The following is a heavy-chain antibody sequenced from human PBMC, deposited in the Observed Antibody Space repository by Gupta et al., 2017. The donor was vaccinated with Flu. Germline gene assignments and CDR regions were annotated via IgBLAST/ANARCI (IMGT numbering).Heavy chain of an antibody. D-gene: IGHD3-22*01. V-gene: IGHV1-8*01. CDR3: ARVSQYYYGSSDFYPFDC. Sequence: FTTCDINWVRQAPGRGLEWMGWMNPDSGNSGYSQKFLGRLTMTRNTSINTAYMDLSRLRSEDTAVYFCARVSQYYYGSSDFYPFDCWGQGSLVTVSS. CDR2: MNPDSGNS. CDR1: FTTCD. J-gene: IGHJ4*02.